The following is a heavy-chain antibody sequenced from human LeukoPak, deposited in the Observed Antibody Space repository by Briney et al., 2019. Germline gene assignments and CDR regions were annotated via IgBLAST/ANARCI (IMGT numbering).Heavy chain of an antibody. CDR3: ATNTRYFDWLPDY. J-gene: IGHJ4*02. D-gene: IGHD3-9*01. CDR1: GGSFSDYY. CDR2: INHSGST. Sequence: HPSETLSLTCGVYGGSFSDYYWSWIRQPPGKGLEWIGEINHSGSTNYNPSLKSRVTISVDTSKNQFSLKLTSVTAADTAVYYCATNTRYFDWLPDYWGQGTVVTVSS. V-gene: IGHV4-34*01.